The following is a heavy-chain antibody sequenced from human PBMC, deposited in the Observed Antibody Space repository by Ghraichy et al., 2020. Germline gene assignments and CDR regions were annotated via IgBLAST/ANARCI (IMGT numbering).Heavy chain of an antibody. V-gene: IGHV3-53*01. CDR2: IYSGGST. CDR3: AKIEVDTAMVPDAFDI. D-gene: IGHD5-18*01. Sequence: GGSLRLSCAASGFTVSSNYMSWVRQAPGKGLEWVSVIYSGGSTYYADSVKGRFTISRDNSKNTLYLQMNSLRAEDTAVYYCAKIEVDTAMVPDAFDIWGQGTMVTVSS. J-gene: IGHJ3*02. CDR1: GFTVSSNY.